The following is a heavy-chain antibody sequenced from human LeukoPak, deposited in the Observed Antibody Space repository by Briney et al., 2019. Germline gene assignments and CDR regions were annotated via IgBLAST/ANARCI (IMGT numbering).Heavy chain of an antibody. J-gene: IGHJ4*02. CDR3: ARVEGSTTGPYYFDY. CDR2: IFHSGST. D-gene: IGHD1-1*01. CDR1: RYSISSGFY. Sequence: SETLSLTCSVSRYSISSGFYWGWIRQPPEKGLEWIGSIFHSGSTYYNPSLKSRVTISIDTSKNQFSLKLGSMTAADTAVYYCARVEGSTTGPYYFDYWGQGALVTVSS. V-gene: IGHV4-38-2*02.